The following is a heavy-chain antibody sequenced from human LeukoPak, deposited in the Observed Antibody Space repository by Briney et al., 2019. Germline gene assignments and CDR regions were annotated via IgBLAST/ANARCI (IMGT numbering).Heavy chain of an antibody. CDR2: INGSGGNP. D-gene: IGHD6-19*01. J-gene: IGHJ4*02. Sequence: GGSLRLSCAASGFTLSSYCMSWVRQAPGKGLEWVSAINGSGGNPYYTDSVKGRFTISRDNSKNTLYLQMNSLRAEDTAVYYCAKAVDGTGWYLFDYWGQGAPVTVSS. V-gene: IGHV3-23*01. CDR1: GFTLSSYC. CDR3: AKAVDGTGWYLFDY.